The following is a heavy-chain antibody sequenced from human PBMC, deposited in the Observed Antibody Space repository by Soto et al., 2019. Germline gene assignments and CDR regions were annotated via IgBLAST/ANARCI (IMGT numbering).Heavy chain of an antibody. CDR3: ARGGYDILTGYGAPAPHDP. D-gene: IGHD3-9*01. J-gene: IGHJ5*02. CDR1: GGSISSGGYY. CDR2: IYYSGST. Sequence: SETLSLTCTVSGGSISSGGYYWSWIRQHPGKGLEWIGYIYYSGSTYYNPSLKSRVTISVDASKNQFSLKLSSVTAADTAVYYCARGGYDILTGYGAPAPHDPWGQGTLVTVSS. V-gene: IGHV4-31*03.